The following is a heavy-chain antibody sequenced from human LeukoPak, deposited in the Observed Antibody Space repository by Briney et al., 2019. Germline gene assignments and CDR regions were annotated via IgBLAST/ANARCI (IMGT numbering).Heavy chain of an antibody. V-gene: IGHV3-7*01. CDR1: GFTFSSYW. CDR3: TRTPDGVDY. CDR2: IKQDGSDK. D-gene: IGHD3-10*01. J-gene: IGHJ4*02. Sequence: GGSLRLSCAASGFTFSSYWMTWVRQAPGKGLEWVANIKQDGSDKYYVDSVKGRFTISRDNAKNSLYLQMNSLRAEDTAVYYCTRTPDGVDYWGQGTLVTVSS.